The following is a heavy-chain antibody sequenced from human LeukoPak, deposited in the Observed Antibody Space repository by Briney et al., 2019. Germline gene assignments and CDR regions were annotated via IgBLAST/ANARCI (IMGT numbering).Heavy chain of an antibody. CDR1: GFTFSHYG. D-gene: IGHD2-8*02. V-gene: IGHV3-30*02. CDR2: IRYDESDK. Sequence: GGSLRLSCATSGFTFSHYGMHWVRQPPGRGLDWVAHIRYDESDKYYADSAKGRFTISRDISKNTVYLQMNSLRVEDTAVYYCAKDFYWAFDYWGQGTLVTVSS. J-gene: IGHJ4*02. CDR3: AKDFYWAFDY.